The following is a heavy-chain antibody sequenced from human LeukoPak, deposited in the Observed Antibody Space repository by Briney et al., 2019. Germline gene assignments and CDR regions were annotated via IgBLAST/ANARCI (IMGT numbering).Heavy chain of an antibody. Sequence: PGGSLRLSCAASGVTFSSLWMTWVRQAPGKGLEWVANINPDGSVKNYVDSMRGRFTISRDNAKNSLYLQMNSLRAEDTAVYYCARGHYGLDYWGQGTLVTVPS. CDR2: INPDGSVK. CDR3: ARGHYGLDY. V-gene: IGHV3-7*01. D-gene: IGHD4-17*01. J-gene: IGHJ4*02. CDR1: GVTFSSLW.